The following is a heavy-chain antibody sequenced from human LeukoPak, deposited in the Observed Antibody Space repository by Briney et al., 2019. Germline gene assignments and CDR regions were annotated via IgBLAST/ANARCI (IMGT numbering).Heavy chain of an antibody. J-gene: IGHJ4*02. CDR3: ARVPLRFLEPFDY. V-gene: IGHV4-34*01. D-gene: IGHD3-3*01. Sequence: PSETLSLTCAVYGGSFIGYYWSWIRQPPGKGLEWIGEINHSGGANYNPSLKSRVTISADTSKSQFSLKLGSVTAADTAVYYCARVPLRFLEPFDYWGQGTLVTVSS. CDR1: GGSFIGYY. CDR2: INHSGGA.